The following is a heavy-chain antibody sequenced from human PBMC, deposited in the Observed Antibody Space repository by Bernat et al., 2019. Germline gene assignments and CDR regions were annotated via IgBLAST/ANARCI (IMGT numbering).Heavy chain of an antibody. CDR3: ARDSIPGGDIVVVVAATPPYYYGMDV. CDR1: GFTFSDYY. J-gene: IGHJ6*02. CDR2: ISSSGSTI. Sequence: QVQLVESGGGLVKPGGSLRLSCAASGFTFSDYYMSWIRQAPGKGLEWVSYISSSGSTIYYADSVKGRFTISRDNAKNSLYLQMNSLRAEDTAVYYCARDSIPGGDIVVVVAATPPYYYGMDVWGQGTTVTVSS. V-gene: IGHV3-11*01. D-gene: IGHD2-15*01.